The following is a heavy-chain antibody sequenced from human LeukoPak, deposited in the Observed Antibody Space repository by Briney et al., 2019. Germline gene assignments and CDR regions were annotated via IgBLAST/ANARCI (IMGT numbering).Heavy chain of an antibody. J-gene: IGHJ5*02. Sequence: GGSLRLSCVDSGFTFSSYSMNWVHQAPGKGLEWVSSISSSSSYIYYADSVKGRFTISRDNAKNSLYLQMNSLRAEDTAVYYCARDPITMVRGVTNWFDPWGQGTLVTVSS. CDR3: ARDPITMVRGVTNWFDP. CDR1: GFTFSSYS. CDR2: ISSSSSYI. V-gene: IGHV3-21*01. D-gene: IGHD3-10*01.